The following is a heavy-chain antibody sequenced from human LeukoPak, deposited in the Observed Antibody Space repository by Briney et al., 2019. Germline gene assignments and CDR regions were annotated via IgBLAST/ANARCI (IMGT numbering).Heavy chain of an antibody. CDR3: AREGQELGKSDGMDV. CDR1: GYSFTSYC. Sequence: GESLKISCKGSGYSFTSYCIGWVRQMPGKGLEWMGMIYPGESDTRYSPSFQGQVTISADKSISTAYLQWSSLKASDTAMYYCAREGQELGKSDGMDVWGKGATVTVSS. CDR2: IYPGESDT. J-gene: IGHJ6*04. D-gene: IGHD6-13*01. V-gene: IGHV5-51*01.